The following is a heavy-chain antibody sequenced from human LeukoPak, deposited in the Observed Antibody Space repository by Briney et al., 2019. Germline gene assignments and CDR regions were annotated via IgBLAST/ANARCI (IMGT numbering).Heavy chain of an antibody. CDR1: GFTFGSFV. CDR2: ISSSGSTI. D-gene: IGHD5-12*01. V-gene: IGHV3-48*03. J-gene: IGHJ4*02. CDR3: ARFYSGYDAPYFDY. Sequence: GGSLTLSCAASGFTFGSFVMNWVRQAPGRDLQWVSSISSSGSTIEYADSVRGRFTFSRDNAENSLSLQMNSLRAEDTAVYYCARFYSGYDAPYFDYWGQGTPVTVSS.